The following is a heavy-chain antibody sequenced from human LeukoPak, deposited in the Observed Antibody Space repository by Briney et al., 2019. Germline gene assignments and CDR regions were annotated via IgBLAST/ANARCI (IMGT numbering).Heavy chain of an antibody. Sequence: GGSLKISCKGSGYNFTNYWIGWVRQMPGKGLEWMGIIYPGDSDTRYSPSFQGQVTISADKSISTAYLQWSSLKASDTAIFYCARHYCSSASCFEGYYYYMDVWGKGTTVTVSS. CDR1: GYNFTNYW. J-gene: IGHJ6*03. CDR2: IYPGDSDT. V-gene: IGHV5-51*01. D-gene: IGHD2-2*01. CDR3: ARHYCSSASCFEGYYYYMDV.